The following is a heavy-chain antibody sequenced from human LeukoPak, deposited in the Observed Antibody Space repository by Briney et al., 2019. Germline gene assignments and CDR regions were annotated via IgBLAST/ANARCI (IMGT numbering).Heavy chain of an antibody. J-gene: IGHJ6*02. CDR3: ARDSRGYSYGLYYYYGMDV. Sequence: ASVKVSCKASGYTFTSYYMHWVRQAPGQGLEWMGIINPSGGSTSYAQKFQGRVTMTRDTSTSTVYMELSSLRSEDTAVYYCARDSRGYSYGLYYYYGMDVWGQGTTVTVSS. CDR1: GYTFTSYY. CDR2: INPSGGST. V-gene: IGHV1-46*01. D-gene: IGHD5-18*01.